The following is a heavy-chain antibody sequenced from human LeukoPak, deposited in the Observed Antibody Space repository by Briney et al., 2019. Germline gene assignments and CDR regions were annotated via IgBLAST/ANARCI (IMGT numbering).Heavy chain of an antibody. CDR3: ARVTPDSYGYGGHDAFDI. V-gene: IGHV1-69*13. Sequence: ASVKVSCKASGGTFSSYAMSWVRQAPGQGLEWMGGIIPIVGTASYAQKFQGRVTITADESTSTAYMELSSLRSEDTAVYYCARVTPDSYGYGGHDAFDIWGQGTMVTVSS. D-gene: IGHD5-18*01. CDR2: IIPIVGTA. J-gene: IGHJ3*02. CDR1: GGTFSSYA.